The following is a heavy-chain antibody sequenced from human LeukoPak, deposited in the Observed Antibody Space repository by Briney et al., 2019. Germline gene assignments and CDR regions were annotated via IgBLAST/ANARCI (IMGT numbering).Heavy chain of an antibody. J-gene: IGHJ4*02. Sequence: GGSLRLSCESQFPFIHFAMHWFRQPPGKGLECVPVVSCHGKDGYYADSVKGQFTISRDNSKNPLYLQIDSLRVEDTAIYYCTRDAGNFNDFDYWGQGTLVTVSS. CDR1: QFPFIHFA. V-gene: IGHV3-30*04. CDR2: VSCHGKDG. CDR3: TRDAGNFNDFDY. D-gene: IGHD5-24*01.